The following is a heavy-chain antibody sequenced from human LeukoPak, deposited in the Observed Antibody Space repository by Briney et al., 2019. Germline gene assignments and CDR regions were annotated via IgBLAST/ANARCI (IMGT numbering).Heavy chain of an antibody. D-gene: IGHD3-22*01. Sequence: PGGSLRLSCAASGFTFSSYGMSWVRQAPGKGLEWVSSISGTGGSTYYADSVKGRFTISRDNSKNTLYLQMNSLRAEDTAVYYCAKNSMIVVVSESLDYCGQGTLVTVSS. CDR3: AKNSMIVVVSESLDY. CDR1: GFTFSSYG. J-gene: IGHJ4*02. CDR2: ISGTGGST. V-gene: IGHV3-23*01.